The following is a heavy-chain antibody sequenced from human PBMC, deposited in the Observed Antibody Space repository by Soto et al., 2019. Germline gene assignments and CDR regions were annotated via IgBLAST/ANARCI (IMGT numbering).Heavy chain of an antibody. CDR3: AHLTASQPS. J-gene: IGHJ5*02. CDR2: IYWNDDK. Sequence: SGPTLVNPTQTLTLTCTFSGFSLSTCGVGVGWIRQPPGKALEWLALIYWNDDKRYTPSLKSRLTITKDTSKNQVVLKMTNMDPVDTATYYCAHLTASQPSWGQGTLVTVSS. CDR1: GFSLSTCGVG. V-gene: IGHV2-5*01. D-gene: IGHD5-18*01.